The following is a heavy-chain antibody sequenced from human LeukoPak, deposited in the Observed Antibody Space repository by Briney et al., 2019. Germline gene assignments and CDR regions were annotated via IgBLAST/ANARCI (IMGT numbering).Heavy chain of an antibody. D-gene: IGHD3-3*01. CDR2: IYHSGST. CDR3: ARVENYYMDV. V-gene: IGHV4-38-2*02. CDR1: GYSISSGYY. J-gene: IGHJ6*03. Sequence: SETLSLTCTVSGYSISSGYYWGWIRPPPGKGLEWIGSIYHSGSTYYNPSLKSRVTISVDTSKNQFSLKLSSVTAADTAVYYCARVENYYMDVGGKGTTVTVSS.